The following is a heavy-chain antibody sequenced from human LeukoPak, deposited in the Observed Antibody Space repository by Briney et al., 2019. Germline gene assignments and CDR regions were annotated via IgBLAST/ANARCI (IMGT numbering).Heavy chain of an antibody. Sequence: TFSRYPISGVGPPRARGGEWMGGTFIIFGTANYAQKFQGRVTITADESTSTAYMELSSLRSEDTAVYYCARNGLSATVSSYNGFDPWGQGALVSVSS. D-gene: IGHD4-11*01. V-gene: IGHV1-69*01. CDR3: ARNGLSATVSSYNGFDP. J-gene: IGHJ5*02. CDR2: TFIIFGTA. CDR1: TFSRYP.